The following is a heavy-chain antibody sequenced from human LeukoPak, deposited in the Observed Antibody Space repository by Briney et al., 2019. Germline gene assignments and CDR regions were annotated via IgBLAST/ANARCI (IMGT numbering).Heavy chain of an antibody. Sequence: GGSLRLSCAASGLAFSSYWMHWVRQAPGKGLVWVSRINSDESSTSYADSVKGRFTISRDNAKNTLYLQMNSLRADDTAVYYCAKHVLIAVAEDYFDYWGQGTLVTVSA. D-gene: IGHD6-19*01. V-gene: IGHV3-74*01. CDR3: AKHVLIAVAEDYFDY. J-gene: IGHJ4*02. CDR1: GLAFSSYW. CDR2: INSDESST.